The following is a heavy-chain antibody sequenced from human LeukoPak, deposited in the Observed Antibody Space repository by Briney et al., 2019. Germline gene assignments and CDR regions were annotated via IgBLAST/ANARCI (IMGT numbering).Heavy chain of an antibody. CDR2: IYSGGST. Sequence: GGSLRLSCAASGFTFRNNYMSWVRQAPGKGLEWGSVIYSGGSTYYADSVKGRFTISRDNSKNPLYLQMNSLRAEDTAVYFCATGERMVRGDGVDYWGQGTLVTVSS. V-gene: IGHV3-66*01. D-gene: IGHD3-10*01. J-gene: IGHJ4*02. CDR1: GFTFRNNY. CDR3: ATGERMVRGDGVDY.